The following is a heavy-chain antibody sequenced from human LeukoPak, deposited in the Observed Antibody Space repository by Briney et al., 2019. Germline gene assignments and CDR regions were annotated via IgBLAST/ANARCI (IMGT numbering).Heavy chain of an antibody. J-gene: IGHJ4*02. V-gene: IGHV4-59*01. CDR1: GGSISSYY. CDR2: IYYSGST. Sequence: KSSETLSLTCAVSGGSISSYYWSWIRQPPGKGLEWIGDIYYSGSTNNNPSLKSRVTISVDTSKNQFYLKLSSVTAADTAVYYCARARGSGRTRFDYWGRGTLVTVSS. D-gene: IGHD3-10*01. CDR3: ARARGSGRTRFDY.